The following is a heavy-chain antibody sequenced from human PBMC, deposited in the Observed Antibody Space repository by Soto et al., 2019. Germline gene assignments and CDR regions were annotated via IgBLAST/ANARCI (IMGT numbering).Heavy chain of an antibody. D-gene: IGHD6-13*01. CDR2: INAGNGNT. CDR3: ARDHPFRLGIAALGHRNGMDV. J-gene: IGHJ6*02. Sequence: ASVKVSCKASGYTFTSYAMHWVRQAPGQRLEWMGWINAGNGNTKYSQKFQGRVTITRDTSASTAYMELSSLRSEDTAVYYCARDHPFRLGIAALGHRNGMDVWGQGTTVTVSS. CDR1: GYTFTSYA. V-gene: IGHV1-3*01.